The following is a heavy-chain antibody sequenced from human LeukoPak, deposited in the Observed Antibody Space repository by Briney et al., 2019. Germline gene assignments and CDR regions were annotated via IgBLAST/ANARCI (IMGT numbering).Heavy chain of an antibody. CDR2: IIPILGIA. CDR3: ATTVELPTYCSSTSCSYFDY. V-gene: IGHV1-69*04. CDR1: GGTFSSYA. Sequence: SVKVSCNASGGTFSSYAISWVRQAPGQGLEWMGRIIPILGIANYAQKFQGRVTITADKSTSTAYMELSSLRSEDTAVYYCATTVELPTYCSSTSCSYFDYWGQGTLVTVSS. J-gene: IGHJ4*02. D-gene: IGHD2-2*01.